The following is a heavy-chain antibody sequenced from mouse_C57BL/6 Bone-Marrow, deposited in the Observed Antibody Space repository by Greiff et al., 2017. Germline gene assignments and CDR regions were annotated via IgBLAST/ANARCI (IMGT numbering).Heavy chain of an antibody. Sequence: VQLQQPGAELVKPGASVKLSCKASGYTFTSYWMHWVKQRPGQGLEWIGMIHPNSGSTNYNEKFKSKATLTVDKSSSTAYMQLSSLTSEDSAVYYCARSYYYGSSDKYFDVWGTGTTVTVSS. D-gene: IGHD1-1*01. CDR3: ARSYYYGSSDKYFDV. CDR1: GYTFTSYW. J-gene: IGHJ1*03. V-gene: IGHV1-64*01. CDR2: IHPNSGST.